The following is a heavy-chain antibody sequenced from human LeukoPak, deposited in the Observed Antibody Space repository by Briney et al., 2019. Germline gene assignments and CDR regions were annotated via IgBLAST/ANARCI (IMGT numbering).Heavy chain of an antibody. V-gene: IGHV4-59*01. CDR2: IYYGGST. J-gene: IGHJ3*02. CDR3: ARALDAFDI. CDR1: GASINDYY. Sequence: MSSETLSLTCTVSGASINDYYWSWIRQPPGKGLEWIGYIYYGGSTNYNPSLKSRVTISIDTSKSQFSLKLSSVTAADTAVYYCARALDAFDIWGQGTMVTVSS.